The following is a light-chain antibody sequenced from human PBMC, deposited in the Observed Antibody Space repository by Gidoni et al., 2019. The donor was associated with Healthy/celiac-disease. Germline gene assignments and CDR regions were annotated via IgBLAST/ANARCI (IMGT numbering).Light chain of an antibody. J-gene: IGKJ4*01. CDR1: QSISGY. V-gene: IGKV1-39*01. CDR2: AAS. Sequence: DIQMTQSPSSLSASVGDRVTITCRASQSISGYLNWYQQKPGKAPKLLIYAASSLQSGVPSRFSGSGSGTDFTLTISSLQPEDFATYYCQQSYSTPQLTFGGGTKVEIK. CDR3: QQSYSTPQLT.